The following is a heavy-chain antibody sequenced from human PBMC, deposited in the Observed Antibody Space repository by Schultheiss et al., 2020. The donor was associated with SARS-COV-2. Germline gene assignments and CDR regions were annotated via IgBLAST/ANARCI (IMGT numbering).Heavy chain of an antibody. V-gene: IGHV1-8*01. CDR1: GYTFTSYD. Sequence: ASVKVSCKASGYTFTSYDINWVRQATGQGLEWMGWMNPNSGNTGYAQKFQGRVTITADKSTSTAYMELSSLRSEDTAVYYCARDRKRTSGDYWGQGTLVTVSS. CDR3: ARDRKRTSGDY. J-gene: IGHJ4*02. CDR2: MNPNSGNT.